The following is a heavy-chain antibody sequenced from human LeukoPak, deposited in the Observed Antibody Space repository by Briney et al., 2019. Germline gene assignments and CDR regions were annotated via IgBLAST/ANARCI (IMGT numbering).Heavy chain of an antibody. V-gene: IGHV1-3*01. D-gene: IGHD2-21*02. Sequence: GASVKVSCKASGYTSTSYAMHWVRQAPGQRLGWMGWINAGSGNTKYSQKFQGRVTITRDTSASTAYMELSSLRSEDTAVYYCARLTAAPGDWFDPWGQGTLVTVSS. CDR1: GYTSTSYA. CDR2: INAGSGNT. J-gene: IGHJ5*02. CDR3: ARLTAAPGDWFDP.